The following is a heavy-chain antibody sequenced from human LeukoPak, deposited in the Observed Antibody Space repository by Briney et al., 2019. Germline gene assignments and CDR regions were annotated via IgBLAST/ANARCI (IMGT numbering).Heavy chain of an antibody. CDR3: ATGRKNYYGSGSYYAPPPV. Sequence: ASVKVSCKVSGYTLTELSMHWVRQAPGKGLEWMGGFDPEDGETIYAQKFQGRVTMTEDTSTDTAYMELSSLRSEDTAVYYCATGRKNYYGSGSYYAPPPVWGQGTLVTVSS. V-gene: IGHV1-24*01. D-gene: IGHD3-10*01. CDR1: GYTLTELS. J-gene: IGHJ4*02. CDR2: FDPEDGET.